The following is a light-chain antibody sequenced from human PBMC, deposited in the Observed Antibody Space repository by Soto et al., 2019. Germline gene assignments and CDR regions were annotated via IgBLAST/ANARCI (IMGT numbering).Light chain of an antibody. V-gene: IGLV6-57*04. J-gene: IGLJ2*01. CDR1: SGSIASNY. Sequence: NFMLTQPHSVSESPGKTVTISCTRSSGSIASNYVQWYQQRPGSVPTTVIYEDNQRPSGVPDRFSGSIDSSSNSASLTISGLKTDDAADYYCQSYDSDKVVFGGGTKLTVL. CDR3: QSYDSDKVV. CDR2: EDN.